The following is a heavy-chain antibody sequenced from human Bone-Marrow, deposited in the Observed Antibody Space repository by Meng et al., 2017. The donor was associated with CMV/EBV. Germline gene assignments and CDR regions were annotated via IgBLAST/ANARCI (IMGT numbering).Heavy chain of an antibody. CDR1: GFTFSGYT. D-gene: IGHD1-26*01. J-gene: IGHJ4*02. V-gene: IGHV3-21*06. Sequence: GGSLRLSCAASGFTFSGYTMNWVRQAPGRGLDWVSSISGSSTYIYYADSVKGRFTISRDNAKNSLYLQMNSLRVEDTAVYYCASGYGGSSHWGPGKLVPVSS. CDR3: ASGYGGSSH. CDR2: ISGSSTYI.